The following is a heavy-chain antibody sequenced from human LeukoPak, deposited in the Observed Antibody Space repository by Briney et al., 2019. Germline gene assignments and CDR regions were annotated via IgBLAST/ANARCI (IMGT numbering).Heavy chain of an antibody. V-gene: IGHV4-34*01. CDR2: INHSGST. CDR1: GGSFSGYY. CDR3: ARVKYDSSGNDAFDS. Sequence: SETLSLTCAVYGGSFSGYYWSWIRQPPGKGLEWIGEINHSGSTNYNPSLKSRVTISVDTSKNQFSLRLSSVTAAATAVYYCARVKYDSSGNDAFDSWGQGTMVTVSS. J-gene: IGHJ3*02. D-gene: IGHD3-22*01.